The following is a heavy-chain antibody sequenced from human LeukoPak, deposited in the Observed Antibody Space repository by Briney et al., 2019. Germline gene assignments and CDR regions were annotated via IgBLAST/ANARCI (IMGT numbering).Heavy chain of an antibody. J-gene: IGHJ4*02. CDR3: ARGTAATAGIDY. D-gene: IGHD6-13*01. CDR2: ISTDGSSP. Sequence: PGGSLRLSCAASGFTFGSYWMHWVRQAPGKGLVWVSHISTDGSSPTYGDSAKGRFTVSRDNAKNTLFLQMNSLRVEDTAVYYCARGTAATAGIDYWGQGTLVTVSS. V-gene: IGHV3-74*01. CDR1: GFTFGSYW.